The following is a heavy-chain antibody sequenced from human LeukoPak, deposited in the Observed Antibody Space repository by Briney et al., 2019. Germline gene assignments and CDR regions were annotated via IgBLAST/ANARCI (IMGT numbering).Heavy chain of an antibody. CDR1: GDSINSYY. CDR2: IYYSGTT. Sequence: PSETLSLTCAVSGDSINSYYWHWIRQPPAKGLEWIGFIYYSGTTNYNPSLKSRVTISVDTSKNQVSLKLRSVTAADTAVYYCARSGAYGYFDPWGQGTLVTVSS. D-gene: IGHD5-24*01. J-gene: IGHJ5*02. V-gene: IGHV4-59*01. CDR3: ARSGAYGYFDP.